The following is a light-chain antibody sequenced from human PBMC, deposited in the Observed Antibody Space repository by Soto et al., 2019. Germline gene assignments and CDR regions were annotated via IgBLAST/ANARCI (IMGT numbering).Light chain of an antibody. Sequence: DIVLTQSPDSLAVSLGERATINCKSSHIVLNSGDNKNYLSWYQQRPGQPPKLLFYWASTRESGVPDRFSGSGSGRHFTLTINRLEPEDFAVYYCQQYGSSPGTFGQGTKVDIK. V-gene: IGKV4-1*01. CDR3: QQYGSSPGT. CDR1: HIVLNSGDNKNY. CDR2: WAS. J-gene: IGKJ1*01.